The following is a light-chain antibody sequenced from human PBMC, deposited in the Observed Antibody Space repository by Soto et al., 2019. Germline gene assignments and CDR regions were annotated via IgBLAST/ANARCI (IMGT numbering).Light chain of an antibody. J-gene: IGLJ2*01. Sequence: QSALTQPASVSGSPGQSITISCTGTSSDVGGYNYVSWYQQHPGKAPNLMIYDVNKRPSGVPDRFSGSKSGNTASLTVSGIQAADEAYYFCSSYAPSDVVFGGGTKLTVL. CDR3: SSYAPSDVV. V-gene: IGLV2-8*01. CDR1: SSDVGGYNY. CDR2: DVN.